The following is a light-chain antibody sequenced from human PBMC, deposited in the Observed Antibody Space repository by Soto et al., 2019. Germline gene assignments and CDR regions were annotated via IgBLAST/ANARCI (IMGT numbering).Light chain of an antibody. CDR3: SSFTSSSTLEV. CDR1: SSDVGGYKY. J-gene: IGLJ1*01. CDR2: EVS. Sequence: QSALTQPASVSGSPGQSITISFTGTSSDVGGYKYVSWYQQHPGKAPKLMIYEVSNRPSGVSNRFSGSKSGNTASLTISGLQAEDEADYYCSSFTSSSTLEVFGTGTKLTVL. V-gene: IGLV2-14*01.